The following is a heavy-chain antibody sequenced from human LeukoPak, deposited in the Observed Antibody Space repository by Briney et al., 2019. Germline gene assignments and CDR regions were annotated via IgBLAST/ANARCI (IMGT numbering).Heavy chain of an antibody. CDR1: GGSVSSGSYY. D-gene: IGHD1-26*01. V-gene: IGHV4-61*01. J-gene: IGHJ6*02. CDR2: IYYSGST. Sequence: SETLSLTCTVSGGSVSSGSYYWSWIRQPPGKGLEWIGYIYYSGSTNYNPSLKSRVTISVDTSKNQFSLKLSSVTAADTAVYYCAREAGRVVGAINYYYGMDVWGQGTTVTVSS. CDR3: AREAGRVVGAINYYYGMDV.